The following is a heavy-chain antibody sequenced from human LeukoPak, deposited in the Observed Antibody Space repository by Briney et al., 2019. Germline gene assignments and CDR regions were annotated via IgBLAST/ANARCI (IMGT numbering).Heavy chain of an antibody. J-gene: IGHJ5*02. Sequence: GGSLRLSCAASGFTFSSYSMNWVRQAPGKGLEWVSSISSSSSYIYYADSVKGRFTISRDNAKNSLYLQMNSLRAEDTAVYHCARVPVVAGYNWFDPWGQGTLVAVSS. CDR3: ARVPVVAGYNWFDP. V-gene: IGHV3-21*01. CDR2: ISSSSSYI. CDR1: GFTFSSYS. D-gene: IGHD6-19*01.